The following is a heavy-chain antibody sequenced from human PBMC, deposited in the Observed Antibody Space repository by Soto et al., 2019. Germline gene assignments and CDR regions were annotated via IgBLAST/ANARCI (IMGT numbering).Heavy chain of an antibody. CDR3: ATAVSRVRATFGP. CDR2: FDREDGET. J-gene: IGHJ5*02. CDR1: GYTLTELS. V-gene: IGHV1-24*01. Sequence: ASVKVSCKVSGYTLTELSMHWVRQAPGKGLEWMAAFDREDGETIYAQKFQGRVTMTEDTSTDTAYMEVSGLRSEDTALYYCATAVSRVRATFGPGGQGPLVTVS. D-gene: IGHD1-26*01.